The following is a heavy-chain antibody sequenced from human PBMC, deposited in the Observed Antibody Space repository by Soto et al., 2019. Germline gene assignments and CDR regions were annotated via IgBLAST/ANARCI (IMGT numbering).Heavy chain of an antibody. CDR2: ISAYNGNT. Sequence: QVQLVQSGAEVKKPGASVKVSCKASGYTFTSYGISWVRQAPGQGLEWMGWISAYNGNTNYAQKLQGKVTTSTDTSTSTAYMELRSLRSDDTAVYYCARFGLWDCSSTSCYFDYWGQGTLVTVSS. CDR3: ARFGLWDCSSTSCYFDY. D-gene: IGHD2-2*01. J-gene: IGHJ4*02. V-gene: IGHV1-18*01. CDR1: GYTFTSYG.